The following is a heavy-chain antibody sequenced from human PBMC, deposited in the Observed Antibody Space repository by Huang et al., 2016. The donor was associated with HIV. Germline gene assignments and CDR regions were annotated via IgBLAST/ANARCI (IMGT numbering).Heavy chain of an antibody. Sequence: QLVESGGGVVQPGGSLRLSCVASGFIFGSHGMHWVRQAPGRGLEVVACIKVDGSADVYGNSLGGRFTSSRDNSNNTLYLEMRILRPEDAAIYYCARDVAGRHSFGPSYYYYMDVWGRGTAVTVSS. J-gene: IGHJ6*03. D-gene: IGHD3-3*01. CDR3: ARDVAGRHSFGPSYYYYMDV. V-gene: IGHV3-30*02. CDR1: GFIFGSHG. CDR2: IKVDGSAD.